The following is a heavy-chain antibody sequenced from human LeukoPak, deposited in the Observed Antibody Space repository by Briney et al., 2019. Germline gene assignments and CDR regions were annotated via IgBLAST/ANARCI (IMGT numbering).Heavy chain of an antibody. D-gene: IGHD1-1*01. CDR3: AAQCNDDFCFKRDYMDV. CDR1: KNMFTGYF. CDR2: INPNSGGT. V-gene: IGHV1-2*02. Sequence: ASVKVSCKTSKNMFTGYFMHWVRQAPGQGLEWIGWINPNSGGTLFARRFQGRVTMTRDTSIGATYMELSRLTSDDTALYYCAAQCNDDFCFKRDYMDVWGKGTMVIVSS. J-gene: IGHJ6*03.